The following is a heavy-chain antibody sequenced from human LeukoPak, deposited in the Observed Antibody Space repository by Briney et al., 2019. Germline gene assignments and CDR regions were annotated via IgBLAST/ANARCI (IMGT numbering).Heavy chain of an antibody. V-gene: IGHV3-30-3*01. J-gene: IGHJ4*02. D-gene: IGHD3-10*01. CDR2: ISYDGSNK. CDR3: AREVCPYGSGSWPPYFDY. CDR1: GFTFSSYA. Sequence: GGSLRLSCAASGFTFSSYAMHWVRQAPGKGLEWVAVISYDGSNKYYADSVKGRFTISRDNSKNTLYLQMNSLRAEDTAVYYCAREVCPYGSGSWPPYFDYWGQGTLVTVSS.